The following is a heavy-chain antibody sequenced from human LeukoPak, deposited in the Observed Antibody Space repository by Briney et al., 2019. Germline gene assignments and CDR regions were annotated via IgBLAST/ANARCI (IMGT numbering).Heavy chain of an antibody. J-gene: IGHJ4*02. CDR2: ISGSGGNT. Sequence: SGGSLRPSWAASGFTFSSYAMSWVRQPAGKGLEWVSAISGSGGNTIYADSVKGRFTISRHKPTNTMYRQMTSHIAEDPAVYYCAKVLWFGEGTQIFDYWGQETLVTVSS. CDR1: GFTFSSYA. V-gene: IGHV3-23*01. CDR3: AKVLWFGEGTQIFDY. D-gene: IGHD3-10*01.